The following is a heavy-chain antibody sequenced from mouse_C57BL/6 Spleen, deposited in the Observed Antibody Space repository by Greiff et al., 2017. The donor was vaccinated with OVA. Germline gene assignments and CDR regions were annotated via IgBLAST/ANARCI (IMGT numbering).Heavy chain of an antibody. Sequence: VKLQQPGAELVKPGASVKLSCKASGYTFTSYWMQWVKQRPGQGLEWIGEIDPSDSYTNYNQKFKGKATLTVDTSSSTAYMQLSSLTSEDSAVYYCARGGQLRLDYWGQGTTLTVSS. CDR2: IDPSDSYT. V-gene: IGHV1-50*01. J-gene: IGHJ2*01. D-gene: IGHD3-2*02. CDR1: GYTFTSYW. CDR3: ARGGQLRLDY.